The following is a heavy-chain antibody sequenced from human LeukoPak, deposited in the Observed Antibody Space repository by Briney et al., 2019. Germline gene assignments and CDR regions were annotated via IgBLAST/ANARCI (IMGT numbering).Heavy chain of an antibody. J-gene: IGHJ4*02. CDR3: TRVDLRTGERFFDY. D-gene: IGHD3/OR15-3a*01. CDR2: IDPDGRST. Sequence: GGSLRLSCAASGFTSSGYSMHWVRQAPGKGLEYVSAIDPDGRSTYYADSVRGRFTISRDDSKNSLYLQLNSLKTEDTAVYYCTRVDLRTGERFFDYWGQGALVTVSS. V-gene: IGHV3-64*02. CDR1: GFTSSGYS.